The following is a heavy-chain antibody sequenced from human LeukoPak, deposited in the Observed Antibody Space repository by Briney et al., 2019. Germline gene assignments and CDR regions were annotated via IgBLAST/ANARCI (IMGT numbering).Heavy chain of an antibody. V-gene: IGHV1-2*02. D-gene: IGHD3-9*01. CDR3: ARGWGKEDILTGFC. CDR1: GYTFTGYY. CDR2: INPNSGGT. Sequence: ASVKVSCKASGYTFTGYYMHWVRQAPGQGLEWMGWINPNSGGTNYAQKFQGRVTMTRDTSISTAYMELSRLRSDDTAVYYCARGWGKEDILTGFCWGQGTLVTVSS. J-gene: IGHJ4*02.